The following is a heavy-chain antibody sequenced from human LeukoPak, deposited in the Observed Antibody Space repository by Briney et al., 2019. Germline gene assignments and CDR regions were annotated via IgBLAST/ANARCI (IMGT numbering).Heavy chain of an antibody. V-gene: IGHV3-30-3*01. J-gene: IGHJ4*02. D-gene: IGHD5-12*01. CDR2: TSFDESTK. CDR1: GFIFRDYV. CDR3: ARDAGWLRSFDY. Sequence: PGRSLRLSRAASGFIFRDYVMNWVRQAPGKGLERVAVTSFDESTKHYADSVQGRFTIFRDNSKNTLYLQMNSLRAEDTAVYFCARDAGWLRSFDYWGQGTLVTASS.